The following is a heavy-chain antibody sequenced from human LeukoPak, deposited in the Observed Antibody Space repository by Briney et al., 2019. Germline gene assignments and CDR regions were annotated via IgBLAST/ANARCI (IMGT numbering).Heavy chain of an antibody. CDR1: GFTVSSNY. D-gene: IGHD4-17*01. CDR2: IYSGGST. J-gene: IGHJ4*02. V-gene: IGHV3-53*01. Sequence: GGSLRLSCAASGFTVSSNYMSWVRQAPGKGLGWVSVIYSGGSTYYADSVKGRFTISRDNSKNTLYLQMNSLRAEDTAVYYCARDLGYGDFYFDYWGQGTLVTVSS. CDR3: ARDLGYGDFYFDY.